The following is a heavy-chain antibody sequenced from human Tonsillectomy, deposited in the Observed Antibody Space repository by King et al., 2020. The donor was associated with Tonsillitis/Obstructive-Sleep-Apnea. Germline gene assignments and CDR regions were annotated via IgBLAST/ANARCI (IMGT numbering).Heavy chain of an antibody. CDR1: GFTFSNAW. D-gene: IGHD3-3*01. J-gene: IGHJ4*02. Sequence: VQLVESGGGLVKPGGSLRLSCAASGFTFSNAWMNWVRQAPGKGLEWVGRIKSKTDGGTTDYAAPVKGRFTISRDDSKNTLYLQMNSLKTEDTAVYSCTTVRADYDFWSGPDYWGQGTLVTVSS. CDR2: IKSKTDGGTT. CDR3: TTVRADYDFWSGPDY. V-gene: IGHV3-15*07.